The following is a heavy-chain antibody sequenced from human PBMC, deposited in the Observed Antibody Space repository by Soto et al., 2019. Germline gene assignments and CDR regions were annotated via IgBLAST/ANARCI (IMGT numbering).Heavy chain of an antibody. CDR2: IIPIFGTA. J-gene: IGHJ3*02. D-gene: IGHD3-22*01. V-gene: IGHV1-69*13. CDR1: GGTFSSYA. Sequence: SVKVSCKAPGGTFSSYAISWVRQAPGQGLEWMGGIIPIFGTANYAQKFQGRVTITADESTSTAYMELSSLRSEDTAVYYCARETGSYYDSSGYLLGAFDIWG. CDR3: ARETGSYYDSSGYLLGAFDI.